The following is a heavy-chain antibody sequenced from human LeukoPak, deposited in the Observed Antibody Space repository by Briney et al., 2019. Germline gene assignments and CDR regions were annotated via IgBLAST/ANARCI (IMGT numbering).Heavy chain of an antibody. Sequence: PGGSLRLSCAASGFTFSSYAMSWVRQAPGKGLEWVSAISGSGGSTYYADSVKGRFTISRDNAKRSLFLQMNSLRVEDTAVYYCARTMWGFDYWGQGTLVTVSS. J-gene: IGHJ4*02. V-gene: IGHV3-23*01. CDR1: GFTFSSYA. CDR2: ISGSGGST. CDR3: ARTMWGFDY. D-gene: IGHD7-27*01.